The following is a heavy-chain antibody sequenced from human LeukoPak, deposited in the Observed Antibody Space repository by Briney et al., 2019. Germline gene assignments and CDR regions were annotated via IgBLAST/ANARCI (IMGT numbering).Heavy chain of an antibody. V-gene: IGHV3-49*04. CDR2: IRSKAYGGTT. J-gene: IGHJ6*03. Sequence: GGSLRLSCTASGFTFGDYAMSWVRQAPGKGLEWVGFIRSKAYGGTTEYAASVKGRFTISRDGSKSIAYLQMNSLKTEDTAVYYCTRGHSSSWYAYYYYMDVWGKGTTVTISS. D-gene: IGHD6-13*01. CDR3: TRGHSSSWYAYYYYMDV. CDR1: GFTFGDYA.